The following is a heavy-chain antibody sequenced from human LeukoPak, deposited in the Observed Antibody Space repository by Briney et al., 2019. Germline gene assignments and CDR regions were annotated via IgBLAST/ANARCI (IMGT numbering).Heavy chain of an antibody. CDR2: ISGSSSYI. V-gene: IGHV3-21*01. Sequence: GGSLRLSCAASGFTFSSYSMNWVRQAPGKGLEWVSSISGSSSYIYYADSVKGRFTISRDNAKNSLYLQMNSLRAEDTAVYYCARETMIAYFDLWGRGTLVTVSS. CDR3: ARETMIAYFDL. J-gene: IGHJ2*01. CDR1: GFTFSSYS. D-gene: IGHD3-22*01.